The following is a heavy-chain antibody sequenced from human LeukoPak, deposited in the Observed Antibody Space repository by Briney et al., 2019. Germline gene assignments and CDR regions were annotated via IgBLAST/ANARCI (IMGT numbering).Heavy chain of an antibody. D-gene: IGHD3-10*02. CDR1: GFTFSRFS. J-gene: IGHJ6*04. CDR3: AELGITMIGGV. CDR2: ISSSSTYI. Sequence: PGGSLRLSYAASGFTFSRFSMNWVRQAPGKGLEWVSSISSSSTYIYYAGSVKGRFTISRDNAKNSLYLQMNSLRAEDTAVYYCAELGITMIGGVWGKGTTVTISS. V-gene: IGHV3-21*01.